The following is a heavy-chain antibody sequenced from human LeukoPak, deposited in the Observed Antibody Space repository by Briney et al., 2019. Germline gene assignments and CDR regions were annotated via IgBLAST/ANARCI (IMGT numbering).Heavy chain of an antibody. CDR1: GFSFSNYA. J-gene: IGHJ5*02. Sequence: PGGSLRLSCAPPGFSFSNYAMTWVRQAPGKGLEWVTSILGSGATTNFADSVKGRFTVSRDNSKNTMYLQMNSLKTEDTALYYCTTPNEGNWFDPWGQGTLVTVSS. V-gene: IGHV3-23*01. D-gene: IGHD2-8*01. CDR3: TTPNEGNWFDP. CDR2: ILGSGATT.